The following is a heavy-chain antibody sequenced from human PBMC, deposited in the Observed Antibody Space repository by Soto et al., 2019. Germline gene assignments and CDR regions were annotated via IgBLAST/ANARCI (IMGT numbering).Heavy chain of an antibody. CDR1: GFTVNNLF. Sequence: EVQLVESGGGLVQPGGSLTLSCAAFGFTVNNLFMTWVRQAPGKGLEWVSTFSSDGSRYYADSVKGRFTISKDYSKNTLYLEMNSLRAGDTAVYYCARDISVGSYDFCHGGQGTLVTVSS. J-gene: IGHJ4*02. CDR2: FSSDGSR. V-gene: IGHV3-66*01. CDR3: ARDISVGSYDFCH. D-gene: IGHD3-3*01.